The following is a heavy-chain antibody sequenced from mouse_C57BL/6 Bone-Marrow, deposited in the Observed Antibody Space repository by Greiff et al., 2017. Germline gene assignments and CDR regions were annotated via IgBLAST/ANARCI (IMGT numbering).Heavy chain of an antibody. CDR2: IDPDSGGT. D-gene: IGHD1-1*01. CDR1: GFTFTSYW. V-gene: IGHV1-72*01. J-gene: IGHJ4*01. CDR3: ARVTVVTTYDAMDY. Sequence: QVHLQQPGAELVKPGASVKLSCKASGFTFTSYWMHWVKQRPGRGLEWIGRIDPDSGGTKYPAKFKGKATLTVDTPTITAYMQLSSLTSEDSAVYYCARVTVVTTYDAMDYWGQGTSVTVSS.